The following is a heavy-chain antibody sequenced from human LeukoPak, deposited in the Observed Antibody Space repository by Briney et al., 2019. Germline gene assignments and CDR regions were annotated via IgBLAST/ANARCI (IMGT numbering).Heavy chain of an antibody. V-gene: IGHV4-30-4*01. CDR3: ARPYYYDSRIDP. D-gene: IGHD3-22*01. CDR1: GGSISSGDYY. J-gene: IGHJ5*02. CDR2: MYYSGST. Sequence: SQTLSLTCTVSGGSISSGDYYWSWIRQPPGKGLEWVAYMYYSGSTYYSPSLKSRVTMSADTSKNQLSLKLSSVTAADTAVYYCARPYYYDSRIDPWGQGILVTVSS.